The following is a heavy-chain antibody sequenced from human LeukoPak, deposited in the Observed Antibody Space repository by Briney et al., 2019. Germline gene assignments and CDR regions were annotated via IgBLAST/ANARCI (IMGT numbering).Heavy chain of an antibody. J-gene: IGHJ4*02. Sequence: PSETLSLTCAVYGGSFSGYYWSWIRQPPGKGLEWIGEINHSGSTNYNPSLKSRVTISVDTSKNQFSLKLSSVTAAGTAVYYCARITGTTFMDYWGQGTLVTVSS. D-gene: IGHD1-7*01. V-gene: IGHV4-34*01. CDR2: INHSGST. CDR1: GGSFSGYY. CDR3: ARITGTTFMDY.